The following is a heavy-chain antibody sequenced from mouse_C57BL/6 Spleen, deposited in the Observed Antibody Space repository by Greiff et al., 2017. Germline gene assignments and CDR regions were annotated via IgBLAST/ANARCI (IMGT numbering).Heavy chain of an antibody. CDR1: GYTFTSYW. D-gene: IGHD2-9*01. V-gene: IGHV1-64*01. Sequence: QVQLQQPGAELVKPGASVKLSCKASGYTFTSYWMHWVKQRPGQGLEWIGMIHPNSGSTNYNEKFKSKATLTVDKSSSTAYMQLSSLTSEDSAVYYCARGAYYGYGDWYFDVWGTGTTVTVSS. J-gene: IGHJ1*03. CDR2: IHPNSGST. CDR3: ARGAYYGYGDWYFDV.